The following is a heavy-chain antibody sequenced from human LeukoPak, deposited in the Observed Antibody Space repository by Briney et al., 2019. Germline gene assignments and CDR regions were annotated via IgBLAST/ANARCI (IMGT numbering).Heavy chain of an antibody. J-gene: IGHJ6*03. D-gene: IGHD3-16*01. CDR1: GGSISSYY. Sequence: SETLSLTCTVSGGSISSYYWSWIRQPPGKGLEWIGYIHYSGTTNYNPSLKSRVTISVDTSKNQFSLKLSSVTAADTAVYYCARETSQKGAHYMDVWGKGTTVTISS. V-gene: IGHV4-59*01. CDR3: ARETSQKGAHYMDV. CDR2: IHYSGTT.